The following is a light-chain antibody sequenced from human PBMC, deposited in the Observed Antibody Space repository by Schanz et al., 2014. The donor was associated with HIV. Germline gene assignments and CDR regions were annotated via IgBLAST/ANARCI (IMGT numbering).Light chain of an antibody. CDR1: SSNIGAGFG. V-gene: IGLV1-40*01. CDR3: AAWDDSLSGHWV. Sequence: QSVLTQPPSVSGAPGQRVTISCTGSSSNIGAGFGVHWYQQLPGTAPKLLIYGNSNRPSGVPARFSGSKSGTSASLAISGLQSEDEADYYCAAWDDSLSGHWVFGGGTKLTVL. CDR2: GNS. J-gene: IGLJ3*02.